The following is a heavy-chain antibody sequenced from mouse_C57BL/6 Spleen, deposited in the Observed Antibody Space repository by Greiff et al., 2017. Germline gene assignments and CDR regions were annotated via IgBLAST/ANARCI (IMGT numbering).Heavy chain of an antibody. V-gene: IGHV14-2*01. J-gene: IGHJ3*01. Sequence: EVQLQQPGAELVKPGASVKLSCTASGFTITAYYMHWVKQRTGRGLEWIGRIDPEVGVTKYAPKFQGKATITADKTSNTAYLQLSSLTSEDTAVYYWAVYYGNPWFAYWGQGTLVTVSA. CDR3: AVYYGNPWFAY. D-gene: IGHD2-1*01. CDR2: IDPEVGVT. CDR1: GFTITAYY.